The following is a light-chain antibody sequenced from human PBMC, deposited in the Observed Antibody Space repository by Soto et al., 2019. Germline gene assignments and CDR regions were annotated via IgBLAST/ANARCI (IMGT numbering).Light chain of an antibody. J-gene: IGLJ2*01. V-gene: IGLV3-21*04. CDR1: NIGSKS. CDR2: YDS. CDR3: QVWDSSSDHVV. Sequence: SYELTQPPSVSVAPGKTARITCGGNNIGSKSVHWYQQKPGQAPVLVIYYDSDRHSGSPERFSGSNSGNTATLPISMVEAGDEADYSCQVWDSSSDHVVFGGGTQLTVL.